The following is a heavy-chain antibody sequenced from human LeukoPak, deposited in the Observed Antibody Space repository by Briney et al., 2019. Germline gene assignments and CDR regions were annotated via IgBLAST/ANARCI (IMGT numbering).Heavy chain of an antibody. J-gene: IGHJ6*02. CDR1: GFTFSSYS. CDR2: ISSSSSYI. CDR3: ARVLSDYYYGMDV. Sequence: PGGSLRLSCAASGFTFSSYSMNWVRQAPGKGLEWVSSISSSSSYIYYADSVKGRFTISRDNAKNSLYLQMNSLRAEDTAVYYCARVLSDYYYGMDVWGQGTTDTVSS. V-gene: IGHV3-21*01.